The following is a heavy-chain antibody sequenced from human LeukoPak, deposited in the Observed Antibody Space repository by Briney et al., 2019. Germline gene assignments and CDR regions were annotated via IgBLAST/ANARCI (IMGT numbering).Heavy chain of an antibody. J-gene: IGHJ4*02. CDR3: AKEKAGYCSSTSCFDGYDY. D-gene: IGHD2-2*01. CDR1: GFTFSSYA. V-gene: IGHV3-23*01. Sequence: PGGSLRLSCAASGFTFSSYAMRWVRQAPGKGLEWVSVISGSGGSTYYADSVKGRFSISRDNSKNTLYLQLNSLRAEDTAVYYCAKEKAGYCSSTSCFDGYDYWGQGTLVTVSS. CDR2: ISGSGGST.